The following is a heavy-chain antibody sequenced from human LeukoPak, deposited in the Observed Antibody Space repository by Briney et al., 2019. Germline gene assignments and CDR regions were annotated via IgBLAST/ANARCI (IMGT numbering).Heavy chain of an antibody. Sequence: PSETLSLTCTVSGGSMSSSSYYWGWIRQPPGKGLEWVATIYYSGSTYYNLSLKSRVTISVDTSKNQFFLKLSSVTAADTAVYYCARLKSGSPRDGFDPWGQGTLVTVSS. J-gene: IGHJ5*02. CDR2: IYYSGST. CDR3: ARLKSGSPRDGFDP. D-gene: IGHD3-3*01. V-gene: IGHV4-39*01. CDR1: GGSMSSSSYY.